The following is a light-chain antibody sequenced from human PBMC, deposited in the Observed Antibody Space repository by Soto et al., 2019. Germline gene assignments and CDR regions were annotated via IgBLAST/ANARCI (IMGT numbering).Light chain of an antibody. CDR2: RAS. V-gene: IGKV1-5*03. CDR3: HHYNSYHT. J-gene: IGKJ2*01. CDR1: QGISSC. Sequence: DIQMTQSPSTLSASVGDRATITCRASQGISSCLAWYQQKPGKAPKLLIYRASSLDSGVPSRFSGSGSGTEFTLTISSLQPDDFATYYYHHYNSYHTFGQGTKLEIK.